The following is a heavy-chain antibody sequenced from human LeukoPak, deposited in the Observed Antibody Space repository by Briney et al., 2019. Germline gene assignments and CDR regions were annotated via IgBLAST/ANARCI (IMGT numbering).Heavy chain of an antibody. V-gene: IGHV1-69*05. Sequence: ASVKASCKASGGTFSSYAISWVRQAPGQGLEWMGGIIPIFGTANYAQKFQGRVTITTDESTSTAYMELSSLRSEDTAVYYCALQQLAPRDDAFDIWGQGTMVTVSS. CDR3: ALQQLAPRDDAFDI. D-gene: IGHD6-13*01. CDR2: IIPIFGTA. CDR1: GGTFSSYA. J-gene: IGHJ3*02.